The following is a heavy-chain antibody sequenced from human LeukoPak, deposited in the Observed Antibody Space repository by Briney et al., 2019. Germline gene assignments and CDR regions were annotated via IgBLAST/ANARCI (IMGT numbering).Heavy chain of an antibody. V-gene: IGHV3-11*01. J-gene: IGHJ5*02. Sequence: PGGSLRLSCAASGFTFSDYYMSWIRQAPGKGLEWVSYISSSGSTIYYADSVKGRFTISRDNAKNSLYLQMNSLRAEDTAVYYCARWEYGADYVYGFRGLELEGWFDPWGQGTLVTVSS. CDR3: ARWEYGADYVYGFRGLELEGWFDP. D-gene: IGHD5-12*01. CDR1: GFTFSDYY. CDR2: ISSSGSTI.